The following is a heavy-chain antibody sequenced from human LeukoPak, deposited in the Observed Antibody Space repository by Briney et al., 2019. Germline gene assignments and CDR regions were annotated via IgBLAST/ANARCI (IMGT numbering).Heavy chain of an antibody. Sequence: PSETLSLTCTVSGGSISSSSYYWGWLRQPPGKGLEWVGSICYSGSTYYNPALKRRVTISVDTSKNQFSLKLSSVTAADTAVYYCARVGYYDFWSGYPNWFDPWGQGTLVTVSS. J-gene: IGHJ5*02. CDR2: ICYSGST. D-gene: IGHD3-3*01. CDR3: ARVGYYDFWSGYPNWFDP. CDR1: GGSISSSSYY. V-gene: IGHV4-39*01.